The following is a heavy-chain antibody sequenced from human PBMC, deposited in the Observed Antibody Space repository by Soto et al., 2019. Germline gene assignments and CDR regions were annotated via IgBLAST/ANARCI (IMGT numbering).Heavy chain of an antibody. Sequence: QVQLVQSGAEVQKPGSSVKVSCKASGGTFSSYAISWVRQAPGQGLEWMGGIIPIFGTANYAQKFQGRVTITADKSTSTAYMELSSLRSEDTAVYYCARDWAARITMVRGRGAFDIWGQGTMVTVSS. V-gene: IGHV1-69*06. D-gene: IGHD3-10*01. J-gene: IGHJ3*02. CDR3: ARDWAARITMVRGRGAFDI. CDR2: IIPIFGTA. CDR1: GGTFSSYA.